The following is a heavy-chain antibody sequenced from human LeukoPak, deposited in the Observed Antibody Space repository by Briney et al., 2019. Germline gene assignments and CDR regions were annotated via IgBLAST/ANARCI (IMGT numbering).Heavy chain of an antibody. Sequence: GGSLRLSCAASGFTFSSYSMNWVRQAPGKGLEWVSSISSSSSYIYYADSVKGRFTISRDNAKNSLYLQMNSLRAEDTAVYYCARGGGSSGDYYYYMDVWGKGTTVTVSS. CDR3: ARGGGSSGDYYYYMDV. J-gene: IGHJ6*03. CDR1: GFTFSSYS. V-gene: IGHV3-21*01. CDR2: ISSSSSYI. D-gene: IGHD6-19*01.